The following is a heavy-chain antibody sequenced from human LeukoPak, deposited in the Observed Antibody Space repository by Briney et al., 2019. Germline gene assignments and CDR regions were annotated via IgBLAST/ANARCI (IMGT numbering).Heavy chain of an antibody. Sequence: QTGGSLRLSCAASGFTFSSYAMSWVRQAPGKGLEWVSAISGSGGSTYYADSVKGRFTISRDNSKNTLYLQMNSLRAEDTAVNYCAKPVIRYCSGGSCYGDYWGQGTLVTVSS. V-gene: IGHV3-23*01. CDR1: GFTFSSYA. CDR3: AKPVIRYCSGGSCYGDY. D-gene: IGHD2-15*01. CDR2: ISGSGGST. J-gene: IGHJ4*02.